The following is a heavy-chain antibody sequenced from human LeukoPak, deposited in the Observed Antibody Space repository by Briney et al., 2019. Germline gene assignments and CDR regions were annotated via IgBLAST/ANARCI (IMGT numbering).Heavy chain of an antibody. Sequence: GGSLRLSCAASGFTFSSYWMHWVRQAPGKGLVWVSRINTDGSSTNYADSVKGRFTISRDNAKNTLYLQMNSLRAEDTAVYYCARGYYYDSSGYYLWGQGTLVTVSS. CDR2: INTDGSST. V-gene: IGHV3-74*01. CDR3: ARGYYYDSSGYYL. CDR1: GFTFSSYW. J-gene: IGHJ5*02. D-gene: IGHD3-22*01.